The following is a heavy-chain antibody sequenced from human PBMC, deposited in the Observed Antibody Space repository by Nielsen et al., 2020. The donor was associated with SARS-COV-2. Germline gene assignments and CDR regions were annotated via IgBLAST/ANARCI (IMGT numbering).Heavy chain of an antibody. CDR1: GLTFSSSI. Sequence: GESLKISCTTSGLTFSSSIMAWVRQAPGKGREWCSSIHGSGDETHYAGFAKGRFTISRDNSQNTVYLQMNSLRAEDTAIYYCAKEVWFGELLTLDYWGQGALVTVSS. CDR3: AKEVWFGELLTLDY. J-gene: IGHJ4*02. V-gene: IGHV3-23*01. D-gene: IGHD3-10*01. CDR2: IHGSGDET.